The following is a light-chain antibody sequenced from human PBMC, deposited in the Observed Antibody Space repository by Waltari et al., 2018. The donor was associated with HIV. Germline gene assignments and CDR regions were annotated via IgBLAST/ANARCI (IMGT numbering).Light chain of an antibody. V-gene: IGKV3-20*01. J-gene: IGKJ1*01. CDR2: ATS. Sequence: EIVLTQSPDTLSLSPGDRATLSCRASQSVGANYLVWYQQKLGKAPRLVMYATSSRATGVPDRFTGSGSGTAFTLTISRLEPEDSAVYFRQQYGRSLWTFGQGTRVEVK. CDR1: QSVGANY. CDR3: QQYGRSLWT.